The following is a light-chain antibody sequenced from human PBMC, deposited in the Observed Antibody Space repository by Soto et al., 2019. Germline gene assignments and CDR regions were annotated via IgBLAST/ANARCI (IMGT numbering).Light chain of an antibody. J-gene: IGKJ4*01. CDR3: QQRSNWPLT. CDR2: DAS. V-gene: IGKV3-11*01. CDR1: QSVSSY. Sequence: EIVLTQSPATLSLSPGDRATLSCRASQSVSSYLAWYQQKPGQAPRLLIYDASNRATGIPARFSGSGSGTDFTLTISRPEPEDFAVYYCQQRSNWPLTFGGGTKVEIK.